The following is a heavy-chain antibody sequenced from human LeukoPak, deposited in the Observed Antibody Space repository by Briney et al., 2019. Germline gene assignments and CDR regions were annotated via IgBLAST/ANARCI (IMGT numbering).Heavy chain of an antibody. J-gene: IGHJ4*02. CDR2: ITGDGVTT. V-gene: IGHV3-23*01. D-gene: IGHD3-16*01. CDR1: GFTFNSSA. Sequence: GGSLRLSCAASGFTFNSSAMSWVRQTPSKGLEWLSSITGDGVTTYYADSVKGRFTISRDNSKNILFLQMNSLRAEDSASYFCAKERRRVDTSMIRSYFFDSWGQGTPVTVSS. CDR3: AKERRRVDTSMIRSYFFDS.